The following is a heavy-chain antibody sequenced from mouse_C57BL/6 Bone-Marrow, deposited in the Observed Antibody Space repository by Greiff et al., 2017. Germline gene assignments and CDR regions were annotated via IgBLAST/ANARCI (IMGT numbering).Heavy chain of an antibody. V-gene: IGHV1-55*01. Sequence: VQLQQSGAELVKPGASVKMSCKASGYTFTSYWITWVKQRPGQGLEWIGDIYPGSGSTNYNEKFKSKATLTVDTSSSTAYMQLSSLTSEDSAVXYCARTPYYYGSSYYAMDYWGQGTSVTVSS. D-gene: IGHD1-1*01. CDR3: ARTPYYYGSSYYAMDY. CDR2: IYPGSGST. CDR1: GYTFTSYW. J-gene: IGHJ4*01.